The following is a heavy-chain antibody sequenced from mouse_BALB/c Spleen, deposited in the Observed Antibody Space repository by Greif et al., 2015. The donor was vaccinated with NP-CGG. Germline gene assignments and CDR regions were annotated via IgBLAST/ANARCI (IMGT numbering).Heavy chain of an antibody. CDR2: IYPGSGNT. CDR3: ARRTGTEAMDY. D-gene: IGHD4-1*01. CDR1: GYTFTDYY. J-gene: IGHJ4*01. V-gene: IGHV1-84*02. Sequence: LMESGPELVKPGASVKISCKASGYTFTDYYINWVKQKPGQGLEWIGWIYPGSGNTKYNEKFKGKATLTVDTSPSTAYMQLSSLTSEDTAVYFCARRTGTEAMDYWGQGTSVTVSS.